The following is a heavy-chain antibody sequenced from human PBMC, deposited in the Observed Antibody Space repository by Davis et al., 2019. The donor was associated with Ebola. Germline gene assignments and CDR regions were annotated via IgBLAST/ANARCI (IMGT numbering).Heavy chain of an antibody. CDR3: ARAQFPTTSDH. V-gene: IGHV1-18*01. D-gene: IGHD1-1*01. J-gene: IGHJ4*02. CDR1: GYSFSNYA. Sequence: ASVKVSCKASGYSFSNYAINWVRQAPGQGLEWMGWINPHNGNTNYAQNVQGRVTMTTDTSTSTAYMEVGSLRSDDTAVYYCARAQFPTTSDHWGQGTLVTVSS. CDR2: INPHNGNT.